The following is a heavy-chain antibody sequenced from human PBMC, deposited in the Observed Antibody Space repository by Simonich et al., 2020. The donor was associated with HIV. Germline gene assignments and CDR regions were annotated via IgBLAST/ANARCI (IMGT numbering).Heavy chain of an antibody. CDR1: GFSLSTSGMR. V-gene: IGHV2-70*04. CDR2: IDWEDDK. CDR3: ARTPIIRGIIVAFDI. D-gene: IGHD3-10*01. Sequence: QVTLKESGPALVKPTQTLTLTCTFSGFSLSTSGMRVSWIRQPPGKALEWLARIDWEDDKFYSTSLKTRLTISKDTSKNQVVLTMTNMDPVDTAAYYCARTPIIRGIIVAFDIWGQGTMVTVSS. J-gene: IGHJ3*02.